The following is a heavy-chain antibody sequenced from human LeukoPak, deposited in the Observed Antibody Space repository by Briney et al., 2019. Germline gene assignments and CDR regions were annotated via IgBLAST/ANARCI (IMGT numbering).Heavy chain of an antibody. J-gene: IGHJ1*01. CDR2: INHSGST. CDR1: GGSFSGYY. Sequence: SETLSLTCAVYGGSFSGYYWSWIRQPPGKGLEWIGEINHSGSTNYNPSLKSRVTISVDTSKNQFSLKLSSVTAADTAVYYCARGSKYCSSTSCYKAVYFQHWGQGTLVTVSS. CDR3: ARGSKYCSSTSCYKAVYFQH. V-gene: IGHV4-34*01. D-gene: IGHD2-2*02.